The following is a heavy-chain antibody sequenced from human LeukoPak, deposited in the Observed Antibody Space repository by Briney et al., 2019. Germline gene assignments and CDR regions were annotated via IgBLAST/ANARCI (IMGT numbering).Heavy chain of an antibody. J-gene: IGHJ4*02. CDR1: GFTFSSYS. V-gene: IGHV3-48*01. CDR2: ISSSGSTI. D-gene: IGHD6-13*01. CDR3: ARVVYDSSWYGAVSQGDY. Sequence: GGSLRLSCAASGFTFSSYSMNWVRQAPGKGLEWVSYISSSGSTIYYADSVKGRFTISRDNAKNSLYLQMNSLRAEDTAVYYCARVVYDSSWYGAVSQGDYWGQGTLVTVSS.